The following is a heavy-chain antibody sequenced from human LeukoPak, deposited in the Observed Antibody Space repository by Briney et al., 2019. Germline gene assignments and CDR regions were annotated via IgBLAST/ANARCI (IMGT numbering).Heavy chain of an antibody. CDR1: GCTFTGYY. J-gene: IGHJ4*02. CDR2: INPNSGGT. D-gene: IGHD3-3*01. CDR3: ATLYYDFWSVDY. Sequence: GASVKVSCKASGCTFTGYYMHWVRQAPGQGLEWMGWINPNSGGTNYAQKFQGRVTMTRDTSISTAYMELSRLRSDDTAVYYCATLYYDFWSVDYWGQGTLVTVSS. V-gene: IGHV1-2*02.